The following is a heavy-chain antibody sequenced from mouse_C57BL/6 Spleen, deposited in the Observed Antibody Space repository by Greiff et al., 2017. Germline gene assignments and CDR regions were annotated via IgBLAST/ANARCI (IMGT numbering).Heavy chain of an antibody. Sequence: EVKVVESGGGLVQPGESLKLSCESNEYEFPSHDMSWVRKTPEKRLELVAAINSDGGSTYYPDTMERRFIISRDNTKKTLYLQMSSLRSEDPALYYCARHGPYYYGSSVPYWYFDVWGTGTTVTVSS. D-gene: IGHD1-1*01. CDR3: ARHGPYYYGSSVPYWYFDV. CDR1: EYEFPSHD. V-gene: IGHV5-2*01. CDR2: INSDGGST. J-gene: IGHJ1*03.